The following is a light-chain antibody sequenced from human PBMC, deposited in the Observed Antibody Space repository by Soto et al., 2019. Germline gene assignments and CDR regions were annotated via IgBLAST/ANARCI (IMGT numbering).Light chain of an antibody. Sequence: DIQLTQSPSFLSASVVDRVTITCLASQGISSYLAWYQQKPGKAPKLLIYAASTLQSGVPSRFSGSGSGTEFTLTISSLQPDDFATYYCQQCNSYPWTFGQGTKVDNK. CDR3: QQCNSYPWT. V-gene: IGKV1-9*01. CDR2: AAS. CDR1: QGISSY. J-gene: IGKJ1*01.